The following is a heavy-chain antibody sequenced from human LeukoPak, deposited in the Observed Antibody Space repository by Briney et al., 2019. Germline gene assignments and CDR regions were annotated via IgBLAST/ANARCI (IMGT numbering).Heavy chain of an antibody. CDR1: GGSISTASYH. J-gene: IGHJ4*02. CDR2: IFYSGSP. D-gene: IGHD5-18*01. Sequence: PSETLSLTCSVSGGSISTASYHWGWIRQTPGKGLEWIGSIFYSGSPYYNPSLKSRVAISMETSKNQFSLNLSSVTAADTAVYYCARDNSPESGYSHGYFDYWGQGTLVTVSS. CDR3: ARDNSPESGYSHGYFDY. V-gene: IGHV4-39*07.